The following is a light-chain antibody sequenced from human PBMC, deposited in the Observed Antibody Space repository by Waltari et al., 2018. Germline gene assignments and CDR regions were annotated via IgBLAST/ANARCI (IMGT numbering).Light chain of an antibody. J-gene: IGLJ3*02. CDR3: SSYTRRSYWV. CDR2: KVN. Sequence: QSALTQPASVSGSPGQSITISCTGTSSAVAFYAFFSGFQQHPGKAPQVMIYKVNNRPSGVSNRFSGSKSANTASLTISGLQAEDEADYYCSSYTRRSYWVFGGGTQLTVL. CDR1: SSAVAFYAF. V-gene: IGLV2-14*01.